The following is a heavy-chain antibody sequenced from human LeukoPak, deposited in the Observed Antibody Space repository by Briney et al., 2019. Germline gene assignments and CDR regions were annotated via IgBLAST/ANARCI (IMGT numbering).Heavy chain of an antibody. CDR1: GSPFSSYP. Sequence: GGSRKLSWAPPGSPFSSYPMAWFRQAPGKGLDWVSAISGSGTSTYYADSVRGRFTISRDNSKNTLYLQMNGLRAEDTAVYYCARGTPVTPISDYWGQGTLVTVSS. CDR3: ARGTPVTPISDY. J-gene: IGHJ4*02. CDR2: ISGSGTST. V-gene: IGHV3-23*01. D-gene: IGHD4-17*01.